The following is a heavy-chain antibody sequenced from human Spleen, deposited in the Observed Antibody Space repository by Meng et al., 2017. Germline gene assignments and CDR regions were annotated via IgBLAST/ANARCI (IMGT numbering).Heavy chain of an antibody. Sequence: SGPPLKFSCKASGYTFTSESLNRVRQAPGQGVEWMGWINTNTGNPTYAQGFTGRFVFSLDTSVSPAYLQISSLKAEDTAFYYCARGSGYGDSWLALDPWGQGTLVTVSS. D-gene: IGHD4-17*01. V-gene: IGHV7-4-1*02. J-gene: IGHJ5*02. CDR1: GYTFTSES. CDR2: INTNTGNP. CDR3: ARGSGYGDSWLALDP.